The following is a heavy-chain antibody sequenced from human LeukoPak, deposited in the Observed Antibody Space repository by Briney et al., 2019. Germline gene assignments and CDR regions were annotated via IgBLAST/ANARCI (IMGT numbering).Heavy chain of an antibody. CDR2: IYYSGST. D-gene: IGHD2-2*01. CDR3: ARDYCSSTSCYYYYGMDV. V-gene: IGHV4-59*08. J-gene: IGHJ6*02. CDR1: GGSISSYY. Sequence: PSETLSLTCTVSGGSISSYYWSWIRQPPGKGLEWIAYIYYSGSTNYNPSLKSRVTISIDTSKNEISLKLSSVTAADTAVYYCARDYCSSTSCYYYYGMDVWGQGTTVTASS.